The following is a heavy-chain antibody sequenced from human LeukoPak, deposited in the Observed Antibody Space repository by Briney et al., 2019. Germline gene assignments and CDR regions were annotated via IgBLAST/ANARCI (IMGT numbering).Heavy chain of an antibody. CDR1: GYTFTSYG. Sequence: GASVNVSCKASGYTFTSYGISWVRQAPGQRLEWMGWINAGNGNTKYSQKFQGRVTITRDTSASTAYMELSSLRSEDTAVYYCARDGDSGLGDYWGQGTLVTVSS. V-gene: IGHV1-3*01. CDR3: ARDGDSGLGDY. J-gene: IGHJ4*02. CDR2: INAGNGNT. D-gene: IGHD3/OR15-3a*01.